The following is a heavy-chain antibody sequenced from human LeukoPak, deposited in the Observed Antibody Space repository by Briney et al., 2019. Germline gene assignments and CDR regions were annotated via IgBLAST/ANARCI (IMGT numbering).Heavy chain of an antibody. D-gene: IGHD1-20*01. CDR2: SSSKPYGGTP. CDR1: GITFRDYT. J-gene: IGHJ3*01. V-gene: IGHV3-49*03. Sequence: PGGSLRLSCTASGITFRDYTMSWFRQAPGKGLEWVGFSSSKPYGGTPEYAASVKGRFSISRDDSKSIAYLQMNSLETEDTAVYYCTGGPNWRDVGAFDFWGQGTMVTVSS. CDR3: TGGPNWRDVGAFDF.